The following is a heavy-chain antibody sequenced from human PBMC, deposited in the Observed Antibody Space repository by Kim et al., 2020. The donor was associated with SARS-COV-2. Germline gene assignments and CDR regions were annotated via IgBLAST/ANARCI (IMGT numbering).Heavy chain of an antibody. J-gene: IGHJ4*02. CDR3: ARDQGYTYGQGDFAY. D-gene: IGHD5-18*01. Sequence: AQKFQGRVTITADESTGTAYMELRSLRSDDTAIYYCARDQGYTYGQGDFAYWGQGTLVTVSS. V-gene: IGHV1-69*01.